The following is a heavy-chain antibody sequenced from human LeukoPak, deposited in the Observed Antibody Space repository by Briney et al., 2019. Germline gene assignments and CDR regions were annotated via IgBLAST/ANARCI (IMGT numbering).Heavy chain of an antibody. CDR3: ARDASSGSGDNYYYYYYGMDV. CDR2: TYYRSKWYN. D-gene: IGHD6-19*01. J-gene: IGHJ6*02. V-gene: IGHV6-1*01. Sequence: SQTLSLTCAISGDSVSTNSAAWNWIRQSPSRGLEWLGRTYYRSKWYNDYAVSVKSRITINPDTSKNQFSLQLNSVTPEDTAVYYCARDASSGSGDNYYYYYYGMDVWGQGTTVTVSS. CDR1: GDSVSTNSAA.